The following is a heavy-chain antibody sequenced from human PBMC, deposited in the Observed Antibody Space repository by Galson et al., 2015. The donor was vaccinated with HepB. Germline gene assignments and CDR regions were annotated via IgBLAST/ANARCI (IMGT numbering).Heavy chain of an antibody. CDR2: IKQDGSEQ. CDR3: ARERNTNYGWFDP. Sequence: SLRLSCAASGFSISSNWMTWHRQAPGKGLEWVANIKQDGSEQDYMDSVKGRFTISRDNARNLLYLQMNSLRAEDTAVYYCARERNTNYGWFDPWGQGTLVTVSS. CDR1: GFSISSNW. D-gene: IGHD1-14*01. V-gene: IGHV3-7*01. J-gene: IGHJ5*02.